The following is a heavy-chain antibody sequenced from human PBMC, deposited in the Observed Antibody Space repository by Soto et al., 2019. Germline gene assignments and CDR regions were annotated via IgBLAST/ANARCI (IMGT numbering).Heavy chain of an antibody. D-gene: IGHD3-22*01. CDR2: ITYSGGSR. J-gene: IGHJ4*02. Sequence: GGSLRLSCAASGFTFSNYAMAWVRQAPGKGLEWVSTITYSGGSRDYADSVKGRFTISRDNSKNTLYLQMNSLRAEDTAVYYCAKKGYYDTSGYPIRYFEYWGQGTLVTVSS. CDR1: GFTFSNYA. V-gene: IGHV3-23*01. CDR3: AKKGYYDTSGYPIRYFEY.